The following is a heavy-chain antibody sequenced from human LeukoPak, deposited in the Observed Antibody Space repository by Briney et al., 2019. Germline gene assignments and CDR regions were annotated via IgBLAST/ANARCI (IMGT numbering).Heavy chain of an antibody. J-gene: IGHJ4*02. CDR2: IYPGDSDT. CDR3: ARHSSHTAMVGGVDY. CDR1: GYSFTSYW. D-gene: IGHD5-18*01. V-gene: IGHV5-51*01. Sequence: GESLKTSCKGSGYSFTSYWIGWVRQMPGKGLEWMGIIYPGDSDTRYSPSFQGQVTISADKSISTAYLQWSSLKASDTAMYYCARHSSHTAMVGGVDYWGQGTLVTVSS.